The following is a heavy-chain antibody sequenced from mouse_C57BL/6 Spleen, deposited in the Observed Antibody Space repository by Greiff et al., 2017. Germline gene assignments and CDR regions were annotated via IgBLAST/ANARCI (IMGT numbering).Heavy chain of an antibody. D-gene: IGHD2-4*01. V-gene: IGHV1-9*01. CDR2: ILPGSGST. CDR3: ARGRYDYEGYYAMDY. Sequence: QVPLQQSGAELMKPGASVKLSCKATGYTFTGYWIEWVKQRPGHGLEWIGEILPGSGSTNYNEKFKGKATFTADTSSNTAYMQLSSLTTEDSAIYYCARGRYDYEGYYAMDYWGQGTSVTVSS. J-gene: IGHJ4*01. CDR1: GYTFTGYW.